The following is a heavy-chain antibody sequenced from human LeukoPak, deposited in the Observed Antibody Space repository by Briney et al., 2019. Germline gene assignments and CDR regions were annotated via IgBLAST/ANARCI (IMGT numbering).Heavy chain of an antibody. CDR3: ARVRDPVGITIFGVPSGDYYYYYMDV. Sequence: ASVKVSCKASGGTFSSYAISWARQAPGQGLEWMGGIIPIFGTANYAQKFQGRVTITADESTSTAYMELSSLRSEDTAVYYCARVRDPVGITIFGVPSGDYYYYYMDVWGKGTTVTVSS. J-gene: IGHJ6*03. D-gene: IGHD3-3*01. CDR1: GGTFSSYA. V-gene: IGHV1-69*13. CDR2: IIPIFGTA.